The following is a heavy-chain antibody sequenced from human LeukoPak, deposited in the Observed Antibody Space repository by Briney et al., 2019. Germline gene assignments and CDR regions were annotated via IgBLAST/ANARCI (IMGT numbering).Heavy chain of an antibody. Sequence: PETLSLTCIVSGYSITGGYYWGWIRQPPGKGLEWIGSIYHSGDTYYNPSLKSRVTISVDTSKNQFSLKLDSVTAADTAVYYCAKGTSSGWYYFDYWGQGTLVTVSS. CDR3: AKGTSSGWYYFDY. J-gene: IGHJ4*02. V-gene: IGHV4-38-2*02. CDR1: GYSITGGYY. D-gene: IGHD6-19*01. CDR2: IYHSGDT.